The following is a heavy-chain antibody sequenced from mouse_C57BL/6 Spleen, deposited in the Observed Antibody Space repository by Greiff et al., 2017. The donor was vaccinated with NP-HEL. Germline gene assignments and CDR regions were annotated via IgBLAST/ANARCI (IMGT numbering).Heavy chain of an antibody. CDR3: ARRTDYYGSSYDAMDY. V-gene: IGHV1-69*01. J-gene: IGHJ4*01. D-gene: IGHD1-1*01. CDR1: GYTFTSYW. CDR2: IDPSDSYT. Sequence: VQLQQPGAELVMPGASVKLSCKASGYTFTSYWMHWVKQRPGQGLAWIGEIDPSDSYTNYNQQFKGKSTLTVDKSSSTAYMQLSSLTSEDSAVYYCARRTDYYGSSYDAMDYWGQGTSVTVSS.